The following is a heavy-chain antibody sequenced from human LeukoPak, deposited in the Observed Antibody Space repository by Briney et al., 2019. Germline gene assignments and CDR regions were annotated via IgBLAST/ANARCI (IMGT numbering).Heavy chain of an antibody. D-gene: IGHD3-10*01. J-gene: IGHJ3*02. Sequence: PGGSLRLSCVASGFTFSTYAIHWVRQAPGKGLEWVAVVSKDGNTKYYADSVKGRFTISRDNSKNTLYLQMNSLRAEDTSVYYCARGIQPPKYYGSGSDTFDIWGQGTTVTVSS. V-gene: IGHV3-30*04. CDR2: VSKDGNTK. CDR3: ARGIQPPKYYGSGSDTFDI. CDR1: GFTFSTYA.